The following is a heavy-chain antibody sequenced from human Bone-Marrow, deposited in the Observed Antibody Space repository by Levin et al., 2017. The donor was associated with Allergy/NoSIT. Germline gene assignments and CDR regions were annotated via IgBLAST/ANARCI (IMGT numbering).Heavy chain of an antibody. V-gene: IGHV1-8*01. CDR2: MNPNSGNT. CDR1: GYTFTSYD. J-gene: IGHJ4*02. Sequence: GASVKVSCKASGYTFTSYDINWVRQATGQGLEWMGWMNPNSGNTGYAQKFQGRVTMTRNTSISTAYMELSSLRSEDTAVYYCARGRRIGCCSGGSCFYDYWGQGTLVTVSS. CDR3: ARGRRIGCCSGGSCFYDY. D-gene: IGHD2-15*01.